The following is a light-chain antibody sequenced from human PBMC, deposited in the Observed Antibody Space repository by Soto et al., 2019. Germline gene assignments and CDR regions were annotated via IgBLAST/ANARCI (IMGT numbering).Light chain of an antibody. Sequence: QAVLTQPPSASGTPGQRVTISCSGSSSNIGSNTVNWYQQLPGTAPKLLIYSNNQRPSGVPDRFSGSKSGTSASLAISGLQSEDEADYYCAAWDDSLHGPYWVFGGGTKVTVL. V-gene: IGLV1-44*01. CDR2: SNN. CDR1: SSNIGSNT. J-gene: IGLJ3*02. CDR3: AAWDDSLHGPYWV.